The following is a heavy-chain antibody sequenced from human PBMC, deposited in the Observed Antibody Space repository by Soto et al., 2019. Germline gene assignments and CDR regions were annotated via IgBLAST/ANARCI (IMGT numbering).Heavy chain of an antibody. CDR2: IRSKANSYAT. V-gene: IGHV3-73*01. CDR3: TRPGAGLQELYYYYGMDV. CDR1: GFTFSGSA. J-gene: IGHJ6*02. Sequence: EVQLVESGGGLVQPGGSLKLSCAASGFTFSGSAMHWVRQASGKGLEWVGRIRSKANSYATAYAASVKGRFTISREDSKNTAYLQMNILKTEDTAVYYCTRPGAGLQELYYYYGMDVWGQGTTVTVSS. D-gene: IGHD5-12*01.